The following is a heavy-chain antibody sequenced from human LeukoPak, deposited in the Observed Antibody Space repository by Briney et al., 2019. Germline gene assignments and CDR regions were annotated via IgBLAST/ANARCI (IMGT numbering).Heavy chain of an antibody. CDR2: ISGSGGST. J-gene: IGHJ4*02. CDR3: AKDRITMVRGVTKYYFDY. D-gene: IGHD3-10*01. Sequence: GGSLRLSCAASGFTFSSYSMNWVRQAPGKGLEWVSAISGSGGSTYYADSVKGRFTISRDNSKKTLYLQMNSLRAEDTAVYYCAKDRITMVRGVTKYYFDYWGQGTLVTVSS. CDR1: GFTFSSYS. V-gene: IGHV3-23*01.